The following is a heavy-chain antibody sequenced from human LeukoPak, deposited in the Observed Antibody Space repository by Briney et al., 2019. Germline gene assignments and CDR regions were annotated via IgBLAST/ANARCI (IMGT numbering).Heavy chain of an antibody. CDR3: ARRFDI. CDR2: IYSGGST. CDR1: CYTIGSNY. J-gene: IGHJ3*02. Sequence: GGSLRLSCAASCYTIGSNYMSWVRQAPGKGLEWVSVIYSGGSTYYADSVKGRFTISRDNSKNLLSVEMNILRAEDTAVYYCARRFDIWGQGTMVAVSS. V-gene: IGHV3-53*01.